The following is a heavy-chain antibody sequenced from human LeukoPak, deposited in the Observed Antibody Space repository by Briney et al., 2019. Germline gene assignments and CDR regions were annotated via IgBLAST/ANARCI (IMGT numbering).Heavy chain of an antibody. Sequence: GGSLRLSCAVSGFTLSNYAMSWVRQAPGKGLEWVSAVSGDGRTTHYVDSVKGRFTISRDNSRNTLYLQMSSLRAEDTAIYYCAKDSVVRNTGSYYFASWGQGTLVTASS. V-gene: IGHV3-23*01. CDR3: AKDSVVRNTGSYYFAS. CDR2: VSGDGRTT. CDR1: GFTLSNYA. J-gene: IGHJ4*02. D-gene: IGHD1-26*01.